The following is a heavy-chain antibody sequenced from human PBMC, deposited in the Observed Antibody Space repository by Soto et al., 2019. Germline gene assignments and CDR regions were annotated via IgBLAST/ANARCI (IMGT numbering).Heavy chain of an antibody. D-gene: IGHD5-12*01. J-gene: IGHJ6*03. CDR1: GGSISSGYYY. V-gene: IGHV4-39*01. CDR3: ARTSGSGSPRGYYYMDV. CDR2: IYFTEST. Sequence: PSETLSLTCTVSGGSISSGYYYWVWIRQPPGKGLEWIGSIYFTESTYYNPSLKSRVTISVDTSKNEFSLKLSSATAADTAVYYCARTSGSGSPRGYYYMDVWGRGTTVTVSS.